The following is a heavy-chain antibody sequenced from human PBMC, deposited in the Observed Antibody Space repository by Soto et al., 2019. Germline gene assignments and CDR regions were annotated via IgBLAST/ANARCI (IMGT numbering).Heavy chain of an antibody. J-gene: IGHJ4*02. D-gene: IGHD5-18*01. CDR1: GASLRSSY. CDR3: ARGGNRYSSTESGVGGFDY. V-gene: IGHV4-59*01. CDR2: IYHTGTT. Sequence: TSETLSLTCTVSGASLRSSYWSWIRQPPGKGLEWIGYIYHTGTTNYNPSLKSRVTLSFDPTKNQVSLNLTSLTTADTAVYFCARGGNRYSSTESGVGGFDYWGQGNLVTVSS.